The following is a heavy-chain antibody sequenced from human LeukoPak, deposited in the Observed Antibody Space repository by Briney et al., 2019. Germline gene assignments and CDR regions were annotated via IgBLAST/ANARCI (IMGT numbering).Heavy chain of an antibody. CDR1: GGTFSSYA. D-gene: IGHD3-22*01. CDR2: IIPLFGTA. J-gene: IGHJ4*02. CDR3: ARTEVYYDSSGYYYAAFDY. V-gene: IGHV1-69*05. Sequence: SVKVSCKASGGTFSSYAISWVRQAPGQGLEWMGRIIPLFGTANYAQKFQGRVTITTDESTSKAYMELSSLRSEDTGVYYCARTEVYYDSSGYYYAAFDYWGQGTLVTVSS.